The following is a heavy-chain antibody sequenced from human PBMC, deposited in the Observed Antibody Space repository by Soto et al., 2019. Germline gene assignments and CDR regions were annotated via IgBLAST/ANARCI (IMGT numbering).Heavy chain of an antibody. CDR3: ARENSGSYYLNLRYFDY. V-gene: IGHV3-21*01. CDR2: ISSSSSYI. J-gene: IGHJ4*02. CDR1: GFTFSSYS. Sequence: GGSLRLSCASSGFTFSSYSMNLVRQAPGKGLEWVSSISSSSSYIYYADSVKGRFTISRDNAKNSLYLQMNSLRAEDTAVYYCARENSGSYYLNLRYFDYWGQGTLVTVSS. D-gene: IGHD1-26*01.